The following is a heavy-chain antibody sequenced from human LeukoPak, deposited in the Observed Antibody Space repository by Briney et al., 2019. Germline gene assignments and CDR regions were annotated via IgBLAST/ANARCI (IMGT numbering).Heavy chain of an antibody. CDR2: ISGSGGST. V-gene: IGHV3-23*01. CDR1: GFTFSSYA. Sequence: GGSLRLSCAASGFTFSSYAMSRVRKAPGKGLEWVSAISGSGGSTYYADSVKGRFTISRDNSKNTLYLQMNSLRAEDTAVYYCAKGLYYDFWSGYYTDAFDIWGQGTMVTVSS. J-gene: IGHJ3*02. CDR3: AKGLYYDFWSGYYTDAFDI. D-gene: IGHD3-3*01.